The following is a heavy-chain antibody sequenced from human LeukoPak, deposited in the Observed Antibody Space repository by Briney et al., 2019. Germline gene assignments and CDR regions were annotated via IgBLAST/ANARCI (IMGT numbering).Heavy chain of an antibody. CDR2: VYNSGGT. J-gene: IGHJ1*01. CDR1: GDSISSGAYA. V-gene: IGHV4-30-4*01. Sequence: SETLSLTCTVSGDSISSGAYAWTWIRQSPGKGLEWIGYVYNSGGTHYNSSLKSRLSISADMSQNKFSLNLSSVTAADTAVYYCARYEYARSDNTGLRYFHHWGQGTLVTVSS. D-gene: IGHD5-12*01. CDR3: ARYEYARSDNTGLRYFHH.